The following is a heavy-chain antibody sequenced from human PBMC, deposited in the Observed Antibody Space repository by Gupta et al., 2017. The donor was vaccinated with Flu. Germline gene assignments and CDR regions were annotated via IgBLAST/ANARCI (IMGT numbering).Heavy chain of an antibody. Sequence: QVQLVESGGGVVQPGTSLTLNCTASEFAFKFDPFHWVRQAPGKGLGWLALISYVGAKQYYANPLKGQVTITRGSAVKAVYLPMNRPGSADSAVNSVARGDRDWDGDFYYNYRDGWGIGTTGTVSS. D-gene: IGHD3/OR15-3a*01. CDR3: ARGDRDWDGDFYYNYRDG. CDR1: EFAFKFDP. V-gene: IGHV3-30-3*01. J-gene: IGHJ6*03. CDR2: ISYVGAKQ.